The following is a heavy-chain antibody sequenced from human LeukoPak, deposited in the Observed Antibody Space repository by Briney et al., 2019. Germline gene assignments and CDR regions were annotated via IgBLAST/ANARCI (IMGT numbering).Heavy chain of an antibody. D-gene: IGHD6-19*01. V-gene: IGHV4-34*01. CDR2: INHSGST. J-gene: IGHJ4*02. Sequence: SETLSLTCAVYGGSFSGYYWSWIRQPPGKGLEWIGEINHSGSTNYNPSLKSRVTISVDTSKNQFSLKLSSVTAADTAVYYCAGSRSGWSYNYWGQGTLVTVSS. CDR1: GGSFSGYY. CDR3: AGSRSGWSYNY.